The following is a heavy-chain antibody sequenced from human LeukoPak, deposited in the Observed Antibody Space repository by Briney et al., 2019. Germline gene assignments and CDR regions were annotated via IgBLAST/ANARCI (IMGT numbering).Heavy chain of an antibody. CDR2: ISYDGSNK. V-gene: IGHV3-30*04. CDR3: ARDSSGWDY. J-gene: IGHJ4*02. Sequence: GALRLSCAASGFTFSCYALHWVRQAPGKGLEWVAVISYDGSNKYYADSVKGRFTISRDNSKNTLYLQMNSLRAEDTAVYYCARDSSGWDYWGQGTLVTVSS. D-gene: IGHD6-19*01. CDR1: GFTFSCYA.